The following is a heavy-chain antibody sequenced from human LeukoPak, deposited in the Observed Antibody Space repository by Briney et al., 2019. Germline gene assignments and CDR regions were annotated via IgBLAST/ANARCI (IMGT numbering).Heavy chain of an antibody. V-gene: IGHV3-30*04. J-gene: IGHJ4*02. D-gene: IGHD4-17*01. CDR3: AKDMATVTSLFDY. CDR2: ISYDGSNK. Sequence: GRSLRLSCAASGFTFSSYAMHWVRQAPGKGLEWVAVISYDGSNKYYADSVKGRFTISRDNSKNTLYLQMNSLRAEDTAVYYCAKDMATVTSLFDYWGQGTLVTVSS. CDR1: GFTFSSYA.